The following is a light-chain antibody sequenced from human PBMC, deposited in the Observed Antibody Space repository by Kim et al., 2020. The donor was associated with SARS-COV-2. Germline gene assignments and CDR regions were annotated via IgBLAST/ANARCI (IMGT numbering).Light chain of an antibody. CDR2: GAS. Sequence: EIVLTQSPGTLSLSPGETATLSCRDSRSVSTTYLAWYQQKPGQAPRLLSYGASSRATGIPDRFSGSESGTEFTLTISRLEPEDFAVYYCQQYGSSPYTFGQGTKLEI. J-gene: IGKJ2*01. CDR1: RSVSTTY. V-gene: IGKV3-20*01. CDR3: QQYGSSPYT.